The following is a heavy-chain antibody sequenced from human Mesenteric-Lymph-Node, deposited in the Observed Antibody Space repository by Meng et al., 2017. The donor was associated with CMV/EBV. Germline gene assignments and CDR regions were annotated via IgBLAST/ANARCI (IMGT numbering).Heavy chain of an antibody. J-gene: IGHJ3*02. CDR3: ARDTYYDFWSGYYTGGAFDI. D-gene: IGHD3-3*01. CDR2: INSDGSST. V-gene: IGHV3-74*01. Sequence: GESLKISCVASGFTFSSYWMHWVRQAPGKGLVWVSRINSDGSSTSYADSVKGRFTISRDNAKNTLYLQMNSLRAEDTAVYYCARDTYYDFWSGYYTGGAFDIWGQGTMVTVSS. CDR1: GFTFSSYW.